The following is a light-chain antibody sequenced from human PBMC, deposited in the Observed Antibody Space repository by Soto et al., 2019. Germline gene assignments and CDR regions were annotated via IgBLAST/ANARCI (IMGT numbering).Light chain of an antibody. CDR3: LQDYNYAYT. CDR2: AAS. Sequence: AIQMTQSPSSLSSSVGDRVTITCRASQDIKNDLGWYQQKPGQAPELLIYAASSLQSGVPSRFSGSGSGTDFTLTISSLQPEDFANYHCLQDYNYAYTCGQGTKLEIK. J-gene: IGKJ2*01. V-gene: IGKV1-6*01. CDR1: QDIKND.